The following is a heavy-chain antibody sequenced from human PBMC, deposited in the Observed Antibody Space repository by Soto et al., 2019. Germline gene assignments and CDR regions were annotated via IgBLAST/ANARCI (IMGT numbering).Heavy chain of an antibody. D-gene: IGHD3-22*01. Sequence: QVQLVESGGGVVQPGRSLRLSCAASGFTFSSYAMHWVRQAPGKGLEWVAVISYDGSNKYYADSVKGRVTISRDNSKNTLYLQMNSLRAEDTAVYYCARDLTYYYDSSGYYQGGYWGQGTLVTVSS. CDR2: ISYDGSNK. V-gene: IGHV3-30-3*01. J-gene: IGHJ4*02. CDR3: ARDLTYYYDSSGYYQGGY. CDR1: GFTFSSYA.